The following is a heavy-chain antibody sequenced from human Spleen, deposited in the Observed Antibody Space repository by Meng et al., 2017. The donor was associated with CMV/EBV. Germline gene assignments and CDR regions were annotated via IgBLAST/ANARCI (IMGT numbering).Heavy chain of an antibody. Sequence: DTFSNYAITWVRQAPGQGLEWVGGIIPIFGAAHYAQKFQGGVTVTTDESRDTAYMELRSLKSDDTALYFCAGSPLGNSWNGYSALAYWGQGTLVTVSS. CDR2: IIPIFGAA. J-gene: IGHJ4*02. V-gene: IGHV1-69*05. CDR3: AGSPLGNSWNGYSALAY. D-gene: IGHD3-3*01. CDR1: DTFSNYA.